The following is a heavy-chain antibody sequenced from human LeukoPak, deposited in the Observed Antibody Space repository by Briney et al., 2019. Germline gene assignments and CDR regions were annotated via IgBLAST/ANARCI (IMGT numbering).Heavy chain of an antibody. CDR2: INPDSGGT. V-gene: IGHV1-2*02. J-gene: IGHJ4*02. CDR3: ARSDSGKYCHGD. CDR1: GYTFTDYY. Sequence: ASVKVSCKTSGYTFTDYYIHWVRQAPGQGLEWMGWINPDSGGTNYAQKFQGRVTVTSDTSIRTVYMDMSSLRSDDTAVYYYARSDSGKYCHGDWGQGTPVTVSS. D-gene: IGHD1-26*01.